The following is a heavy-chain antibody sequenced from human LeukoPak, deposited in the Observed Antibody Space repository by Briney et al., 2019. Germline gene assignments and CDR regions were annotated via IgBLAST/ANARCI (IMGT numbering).Heavy chain of an antibody. V-gene: IGHV1-2*02. CDR1: GYTFTGYY. CDR2: INPNSGGT. D-gene: IGHD4-11*01. CDR3: ARDSYDYSKGGY. Sequence: ASVKVSCKASGYTFTGYYMHWVRQAPGQGLEWMGWINPNSGGTNYAQKFQGRVTMTRDTSISTAYMELSRLRSDDTAVYYCARDSYDYSKGGYWGQGTPVTVSS. J-gene: IGHJ4*02.